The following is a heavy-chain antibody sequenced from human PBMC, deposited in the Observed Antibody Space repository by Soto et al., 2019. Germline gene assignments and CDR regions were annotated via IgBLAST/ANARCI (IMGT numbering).Heavy chain of an antibody. Sequence: QLQLQESGPGLVKPSETLSLTCTVSGGSISSSSYYWGWIRQPPGKGLEWIGSIYYSGSTYYNQSLKSRVTISVDTSKNQFSLKLSSVTAADTAVYYCARRFYYGSGSYYNMGYYFDYWGQGTLVTVSS. D-gene: IGHD3-10*01. CDR1: GGSISSSSYY. V-gene: IGHV4-39*01. J-gene: IGHJ4*02. CDR3: ARRFYYGSGSYYNMGYYFDY. CDR2: IYYSGST.